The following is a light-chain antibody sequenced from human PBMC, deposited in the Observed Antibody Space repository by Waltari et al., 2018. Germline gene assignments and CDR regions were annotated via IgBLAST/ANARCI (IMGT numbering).Light chain of an antibody. Sequence: DVVMTQSPLSLPITPGQPASISCRSSQSLIHSDGNTYLSWYQQKPGQPPRLLIYKVSNRDSGVPDRFRGRGAGTDFTLKISRVEADDVGLYYCGQSAHWPLTFGGGTKVEIK. J-gene: IGKJ4*01. CDR3: GQSAHWPLT. CDR1: QSLIHSDGNTY. V-gene: IGKV2-30*02. CDR2: KVS.